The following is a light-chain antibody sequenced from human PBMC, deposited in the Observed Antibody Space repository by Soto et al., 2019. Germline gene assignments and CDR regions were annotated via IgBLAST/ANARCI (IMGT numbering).Light chain of an antibody. CDR3: QRYGSSGT. CDR2: STS. Sequence: EIVLTQSPGTLSLSPGERATLSCRASQSVGSGYLAWYQQKRGQPPRLLIYSTSSRATGIPDRFSGSGSGTDFTLTISRLEPEDFAVYYCQRYGSSGTFGQGTKVDIK. J-gene: IGKJ1*01. CDR1: QSVGSGY. V-gene: IGKV3-20*01.